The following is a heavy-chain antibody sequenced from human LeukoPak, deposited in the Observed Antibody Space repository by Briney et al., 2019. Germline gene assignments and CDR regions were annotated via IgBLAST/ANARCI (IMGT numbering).Heavy chain of an antibody. CDR3: ARDRGAEGGFDY. J-gene: IGHJ4*02. CDR1: GATFSGYA. V-gene: IGHV1-69*05. D-gene: IGHD3-10*01. Sequence: SVKVSCKASGATFSGYAISWVRQAPGQGLEWMGRIIPIFGTANYAQKFQGRVTITTDESTSTAYMELSSLRSEDTAVYYCARDRGAEGGFDYWGQGTLVTVSS. CDR2: IIPIFGTA.